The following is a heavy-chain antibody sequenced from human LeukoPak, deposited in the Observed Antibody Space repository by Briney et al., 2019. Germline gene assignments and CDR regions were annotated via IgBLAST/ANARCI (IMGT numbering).Heavy chain of an antibody. CDR1: GFTFSSYG. CDR2: ISYDGSNK. D-gene: IGHD2-2*01. V-gene: IGHV3-30*03. J-gene: IGHJ5*02. Sequence: GGPLRLSCAASGFTFSSYGMHWVRQAPGKGLEWVAVISYDGSNKYYADSVKGRFTISRDNSKNTLYLQMNSLRAEDTAVYYCARGSYCSSTSCYVYRNVRFDPWGQGTLVTVSS. CDR3: ARGSYCSSTSCYVYRNVRFDP.